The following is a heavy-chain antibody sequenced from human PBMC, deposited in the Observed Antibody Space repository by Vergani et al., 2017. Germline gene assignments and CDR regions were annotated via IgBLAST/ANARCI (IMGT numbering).Heavy chain of an antibody. Sequence: EVQLLQSGGGVIQPGGSVRLSCAASGFTFSACPMTWVRQAPGKGLEWVSAISARYPSTYYADSVKGRFTISRDNSKNMLYLQMNSLRAEDTAVYYCARLSYDTTPYLQGCYDCWGQGTLGSVSS. V-gene: IGHV3-23*01. CDR2: ISARYPST. D-gene: IGHD3-22*01. CDR1: GFTFSACP. J-gene: IGHJ4*02. CDR3: ARLSYDTTPYLQGCYDC.